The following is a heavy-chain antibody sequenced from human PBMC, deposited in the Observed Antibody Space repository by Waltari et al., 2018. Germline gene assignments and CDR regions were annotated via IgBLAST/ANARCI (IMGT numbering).Heavy chain of an antibody. CDR2: IYYSGST. Sequence: QLQLQESGPGLVKPSETLSLTCTVSGGSISSSSYYWGWIRQPPGKGREWIGSIYYSGSTYYNPSLKSRVTISVDTSKNQFSLKLSSVTAADTAVYYCAREGSLLRFLEWSQGDAFDIWGQGTMVTVSS. CDR1: GGSISSSSYY. D-gene: IGHD3-3*01. V-gene: IGHV4-39*07. CDR3: AREGSLLRFLEWSQGDAFDI. J-gene: IGHJ3*02.